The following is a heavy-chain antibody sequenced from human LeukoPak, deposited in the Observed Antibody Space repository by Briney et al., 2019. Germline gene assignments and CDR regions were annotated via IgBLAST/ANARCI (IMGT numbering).Heavy chain of an antibody. CDR1: GGSISSYY. V-gene: IGHV4-59*08. D-gene: IGHD5-12*01. Sequence: SETLSLTCTVSGGSISSYYWSWIRQPPGKGLEWIGYIYYSGSTNYNPSLKSRVTISVDTSKNQFSLKLSSVTAADTAVCYCARLRGGYDIDYWGQGTLVTVSS. CDR2: IYYSGST. J-gene: IGHJ4*02. CDR3: ARLRGGYDIDY.